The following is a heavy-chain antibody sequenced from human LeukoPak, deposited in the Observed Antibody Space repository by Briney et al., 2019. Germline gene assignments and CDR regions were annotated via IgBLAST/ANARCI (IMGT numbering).Heavy chain of an antibody. D-gene: IGHD6-6*01. CDR3: ARARFYSSSTYYYYMDV. Sequence: GGSLRLSCAASGFTFSSYWMNWVRQAPGKGLEWVANIKQDGSEKYYVDSVKGRFTISRDNAKNSLYLQMNSLRAEDTAVYYCARARFYSSSTYYYYMDVWGKGTTVTVSS. CDR2: IKQDGSEK. CDR1: GFTFSSYW. J-gene: IGHJ6*03. V-gene: IGHV3-7*01.